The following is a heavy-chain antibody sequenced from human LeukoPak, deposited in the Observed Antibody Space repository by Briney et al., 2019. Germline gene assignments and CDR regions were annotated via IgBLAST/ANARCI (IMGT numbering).Heavy chain of an antibody. Sequence: GGSLRLSCAVSGLTLSNYGMSWVRQAPGKGLEWVSSISCSGGNSYYADSVKGRCTISRDNSKNTLYLQMNSLRVEDTAIYYCAKDLRHKSTCNCYGWFDPWGQGTLVTVSS. V-gene: IGHV3-23*01. J-gene: IGHJ5*02. CDR3: AKDLRHKSTCNCYGWFDP. CDR1: GLTLSNYG. D-gene: IGHD2/OR15-2a*01. CDR2: ISCSGGNS.